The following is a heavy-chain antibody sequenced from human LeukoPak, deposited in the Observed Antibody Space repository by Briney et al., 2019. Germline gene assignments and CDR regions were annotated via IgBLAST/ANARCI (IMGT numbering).Heavy chain of an antibody. J-gene: IGHJ4*02. Sequence: SEALSLTCTVSGGTISNYYWSWIRQPPGKGLEWIGYIYYSGSTNYNPSLKSRVTISVDTSKNQFSMKLSTVTAADTAVYYCARAGRATQGYFDYWGQGTLVTVSS. CDR1: GGTISNYY. CDR2: IYYSGST. D-gene: IGHD1-26*01. CDR3: ARAGRATQGYFDY. V-gene: IGHV4-59*01.